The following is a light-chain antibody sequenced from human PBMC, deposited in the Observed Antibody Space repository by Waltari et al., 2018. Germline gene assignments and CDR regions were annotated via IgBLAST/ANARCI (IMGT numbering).Light chain of an antibody. V-gene: IGLV2-23*01. CDR1: RSDVGSYNL. Sequence: QSALTQPASVSGSPGHTTTISCTGTRSDVGSYNLVPLYQHHPGTAPKVVMYEGSERPSGVSNRFSGSKSGNTASLTISGLQAEDEADYYCCSYAGSSPSVVFGGGTKLTVL. CDR2: EGS. CDR3: CSYAGSSPSVV. J-gene: IGLJ2*01.